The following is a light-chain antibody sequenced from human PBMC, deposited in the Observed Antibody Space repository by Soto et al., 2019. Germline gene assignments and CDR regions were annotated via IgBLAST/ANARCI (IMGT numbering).Light chain of an antibody. Sequence: EIVLTQSPGTLSLSPGERATLSCRASQSVSSNLAWYQQKPGQAPRLLIYGASTRATGTPARFSGSGSGTDFTLTISSLQSEDFALYYCQQYNKWPLITFGQGTRLEIK. CDR3: QQYNKWPLIT. CDR1: QSVSSN. J-gene: IGKJ5*01. CDR2: GAS. V-gene: IGKV3D-15*01.